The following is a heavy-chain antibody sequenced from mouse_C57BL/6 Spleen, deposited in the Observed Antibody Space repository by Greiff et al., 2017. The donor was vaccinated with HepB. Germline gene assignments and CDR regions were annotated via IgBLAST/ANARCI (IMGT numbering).Heavy chain of an antibody. CDR3: ARAGPYSNYGYAMDY. Sequence: EVKLMESGGGLVKPGGSLKLSCAASGFTFSSYAMSWVRQTPEKRLEWVATISDGGSYTYYPDNVKGRFTISTDNAKNNLYLQMSHLKSEDTAMYLRARAGPYSNYGYAMDYWGQGTSVTVSS. CDR1: GFTFSSYA. D-gene: IGHD2-5*01. CDR2: ISDGGSYT. V-gene: IGHV5-4*03. J-gene: IGHJ4*01.